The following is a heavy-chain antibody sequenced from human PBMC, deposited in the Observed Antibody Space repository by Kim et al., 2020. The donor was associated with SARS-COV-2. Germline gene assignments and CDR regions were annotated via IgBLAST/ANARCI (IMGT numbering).Heavy chain of an antibody. CDR3: ARLGYSRGQTWFDP. J-gene: IGHJ5*02. D-gene: IGHD6-19*01. Sequence: AQKFQGRVTITADESTSTAYMELSSLRSEDTAVYYCARLGYSRGQTWFDPWGQGTLVTVSS. V-gene: IGHV1-69*01.